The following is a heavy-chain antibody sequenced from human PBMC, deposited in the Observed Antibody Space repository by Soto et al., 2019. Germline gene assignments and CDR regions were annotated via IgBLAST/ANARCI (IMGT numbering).Heavy chain of an antibody. CDR1: GGSINSGGYS. V-gene: IGHV4-30-2*01. Sequence: SETLSLTCAVSGGSINSGGYSWSWIRQPPGKGLEWIGYIYHSGSTYYNPSLKSRVTISVDRSKNQFSLKLSSVTAADTAVYYCASGYGGTALDAFDIWGQGTMVT. CDR2: IYHSGST. D-gene: IGHD2-15*01. J-gene: IGHJ3*02. CDR3: ASGYGGTALDAFDI.